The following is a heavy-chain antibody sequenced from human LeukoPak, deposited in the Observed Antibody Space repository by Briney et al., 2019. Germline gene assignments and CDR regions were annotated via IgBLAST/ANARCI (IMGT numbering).Heavy chain of an antibody. CDR1: GGSISSSSYY. CDR3: ASPDSGYSNFDY. Sequence: SETLSLTCTVSGGSISSSSYYWGWIRQPPGKGLEWIGSIYYSGSTYYNPSLKSRVTISVDTSKNQFSLKLSSVAAADTAVYYCASPDSGYSNFDYWGQGTLVTVSS. J-gene: IGHJ4*02. CDR2: IYYSGST. V-gene: IGHV4-39*01. D-gene: IGHD3-22*01.